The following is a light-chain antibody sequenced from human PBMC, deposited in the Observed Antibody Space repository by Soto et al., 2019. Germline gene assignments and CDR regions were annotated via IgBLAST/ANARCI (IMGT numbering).Light chain of an antibody. CDR1: QSLVHGDGNTY. Sequence: DIVMTQSPLSSPVTLGQSASISCRSSQSLVHGDGNTYLSRFQQRPGQPPRLLIYRVSHRFSWVPDRFSGSGAGTDFTLLNSRVEPEYDAVSYCLEAPKFCGKVGQGTKA. J-gene: IGKJ1*01. V-gene: IGKV2-24*01. CDR3: LEAPKFCGK. CDR2: RVS.